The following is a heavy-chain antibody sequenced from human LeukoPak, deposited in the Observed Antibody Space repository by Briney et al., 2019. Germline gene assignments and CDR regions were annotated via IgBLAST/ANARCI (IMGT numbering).Heavy chain of an antibody. CDR3: ASLNCSSTSCYGGQTGIFDY. CDR1: GGSFKGYY. V-gene: IGHV4-34*01. Sequence: PSETLSLTCAVYGGSFKGYYWTWIRQPPGKGLEWVGEINHGGSTPYNHGGSTAYNPSLNSRVTISVDTSKKQFSLKMTSVTAADTAVYYCASLNCSSTSCYGGQTGIFDYWGQGTLVTVSS. J-gene: IGHJ4*02. D-gene: IGHD2-2*01. CDR2: INHGGSTPYNHGGST.